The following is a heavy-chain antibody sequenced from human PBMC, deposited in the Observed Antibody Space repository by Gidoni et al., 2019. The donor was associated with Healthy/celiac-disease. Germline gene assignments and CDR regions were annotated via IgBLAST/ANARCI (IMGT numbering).Heavy chain of an antibody. V-gene: IGHV3-30*18. CDR2: ISYDGSNK. Sequence: QVQLVESGGGVVQPGRSLRLSCAASGFTFSSHGMHWVRQAPGKELEWVAVISYDGSNKYYADSVKGRFTISRDNSKNTLYLQMNSLRAEDTAVYYCAKEYCSGGSCYDLFDYWGQGTLVTVSS. CDR3: AKEYCSGGSCYDLFDY. J-gene: IGHJ4*02. D-gene: IGHD2-15*01. CDR1: GFTFSSHG.